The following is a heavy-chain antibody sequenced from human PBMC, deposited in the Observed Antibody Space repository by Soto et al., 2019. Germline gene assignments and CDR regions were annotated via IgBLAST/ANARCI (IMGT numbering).Heavy chain of an antibody. CDR2: ISYGGST. J-gene: IGHJ4*02. CDR3: SRGILV. V-gene: IGHV4-31*03. D-gene: IGHD5-18*01. CDR1: GGSINSGGYC. Sequence: QVQLQESGPGLVKPSQTLSLTCTVSGGSINSGGYCWSWIRQHPGKGPDWIGCISYGGSTSYNPSLKRRVTISVDTSKNQFSLKLTSVTAADTAVYYCSRGILVWGQGALITVSS.